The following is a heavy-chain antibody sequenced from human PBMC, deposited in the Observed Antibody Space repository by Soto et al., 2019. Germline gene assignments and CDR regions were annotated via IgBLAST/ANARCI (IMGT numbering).Heavy chain of an antibody. J-gene: IGHJ5*02. CDR3: AGSIDSSSVNWFDP. CDR2: IYYSGST. V-gene: IGHV4-31*03. D-gene: IGHD6-6*01. Sequence: SETLSLTCTVSGGSISSGGYYWSWIRQHPGKGLEWIGYIYYSGSTYYNPPLKSRVTISVDTSKNQFSLKLSSVTAADTAVYYCAGSIDSSSVNWFDPWGQGTLVTVSS. CDR1: GGSISSGGYY.